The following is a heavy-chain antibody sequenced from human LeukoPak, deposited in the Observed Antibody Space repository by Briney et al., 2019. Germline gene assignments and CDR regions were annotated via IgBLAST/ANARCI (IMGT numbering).Heavy chain of an antibody. CDR3: AKNGQTGFSFDP. J-gene: IGHJ5*02. Sequence: SETLSLTCAVYGGSLNGHYWSWIRQPPGKGLEWIGEGSDSGGTKFNPSLKSRVTISADTSKNQLPLKLSSVTAADTAVYYCAKNGQTGFSFDPWGQGTLVTVSS. V-gene: IGHV4-34*01. CDR1: GGSLNGHY. D-gene: IGHD1-14*01. CDR2: GSDSGGT.